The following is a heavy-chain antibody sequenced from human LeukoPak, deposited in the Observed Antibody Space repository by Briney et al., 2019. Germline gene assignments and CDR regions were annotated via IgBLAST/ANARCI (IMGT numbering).Heavy chain of an antibody. V-gene: IGHV3-30*02. CDR3: AKGRVFGVVISAFDI. J-gene: IGHJ3*02. D-gene: IGHD3-3*01. CDR2: IRYDGSNK. Sequence: GGSLRLSCAASGFTFSSYGMHWVRQAPGKGLEWVAFIRYDGSNKYYADSVKGRFTISRDNSKNTLYLQMNSLRAEDTAVYYCAKGRVFGVVISAFDIWGQGTMVTVSS. CDR1: GFTFSSYG.